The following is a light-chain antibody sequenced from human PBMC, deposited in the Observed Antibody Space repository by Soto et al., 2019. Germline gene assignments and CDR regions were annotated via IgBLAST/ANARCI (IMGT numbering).Light chain of an antibody. Sequence: NFMLTQPHSVSESPGKTVTISCTRTSGSIASSFVQRYQQRPGSAPTTVIYEDKQRPSGVPDRFSGSIDSSSNSASLTISGLTTEDAADYYCQSSDTTIVVFGGGTKVTVL. J-gene: IGLJ2*01. CDR3: QSSDTTIVV. CDR2: EDK. CDR1: SGSIASSF. V-gene: IGLV6-57*04.